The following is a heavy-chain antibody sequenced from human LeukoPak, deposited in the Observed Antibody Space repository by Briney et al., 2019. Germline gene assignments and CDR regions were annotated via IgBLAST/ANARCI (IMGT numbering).Heavy chain of an antibody. V-gene: IGHV4-4*07. CDR2: LHASEST. J-gene: IGHJ3*01. Sequence: SETLSLTCTVSGAYISNYYWTWVRQPAAQGLEWIGRLHASESTIYNPSLRGRVTMSIDTSKAQLSLTLTSVTAADSAIHYCATLSSGASFDVWGQGTVVTVSS. D-gene: IGHD3-22*01. CDR3: ATLSSGASFDV. CDR1: GAYISNYY.